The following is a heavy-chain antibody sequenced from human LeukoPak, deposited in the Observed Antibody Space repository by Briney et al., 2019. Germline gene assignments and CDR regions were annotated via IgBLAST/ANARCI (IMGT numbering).Heavy chain of an antibody. Sequence: PGGSLRLSCAASGFTFSGSAMHWVRQASGKGLEWVGRIRSKANSYATAYAASVKGRFTISRDDSKNTAYLQMNSLKTEDTAVYHCTRPTIVGATDDAFDIWGQGTMVTVSS. CDR2: IRSKANSYAT. V-gene: IGHV3-73*01. CDR3: TRPTIVGATDDAFDI. J-gene: IGHJ3*02. CDR1: GFTFSGSA. D-gene: IGHD1-26*01.